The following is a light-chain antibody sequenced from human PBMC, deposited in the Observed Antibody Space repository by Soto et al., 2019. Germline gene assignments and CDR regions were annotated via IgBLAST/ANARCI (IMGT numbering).Light chain of an antibody. CDR2: GAS. Sequence: EIVLTQSPGTLSLSPGERATLSCRASQSVSSSYLAWYQQKPGQSPRLLMYGASSRVTGIPDRFSGSGSGTDFTLTISRLEPEDFAVYYCQQYGSSPPITFGQGTRLEIK. V-gene: IGKV3-20*01. CDR1: QSVSSSY. CDR3: QQYGSSPPIT. J-gene: IGKJ5*01.